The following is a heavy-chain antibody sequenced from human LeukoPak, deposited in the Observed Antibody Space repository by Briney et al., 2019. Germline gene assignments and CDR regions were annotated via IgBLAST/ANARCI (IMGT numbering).Heavy chain of an antibody. CDR2: IVGSSST. CDR1: GFTFSNFA. CDR3: ARIGAGSSRDY. J-gene: IGHJ4*02. D-gene: IGHD6-13*01. V-gene: IGHV3-21*01. Sequence: PGGSLRLSCAASGFTFSNFAMTCVRQAPGKGLEWVSSIVGSSSTYYADSLKGRFTISRDNAKNSLYLQMNSLRAEDTAVYYCARIGAGSSRDYWGQGTLVTVSS.